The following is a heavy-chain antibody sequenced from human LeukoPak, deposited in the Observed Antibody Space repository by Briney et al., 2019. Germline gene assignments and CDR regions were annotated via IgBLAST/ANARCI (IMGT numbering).Heavy chain of an antibody. CDR2: INHSGST. Sequence: SDALSLICAVYGGSFSGYYWSWIRQPPGKGLEWIGEINHSGSTNYNPSLKSRVTISVDTSKNQYSLKLSSVTAADTAVYYCARHKLPIDYWGQGTLVTVSS. CDR1: GGSFSGYY. CDR3: ARHKLPIDY. D-gene: IGHD6-6*01. J-gene: IGHJ4*02. V-gene: IGHV4-34*01.